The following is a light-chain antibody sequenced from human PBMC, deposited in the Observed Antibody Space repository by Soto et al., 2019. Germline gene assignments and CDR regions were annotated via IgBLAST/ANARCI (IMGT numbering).Light chain of an antibody. V-gene: IGLV2-11*01. CDR3: CSYAGTYNWV. CDR1: SSDVGGYKY. J-gene: IGLJ3*02. CDR2: DVS. Sequence: QSALTQPRSVSGSPGQSVTLSCTGTSSDVGGYKYVSWYQQHPGKAPKFMIYDVSERPSGVPDRFSGSKSGNTASLTISGLQAEDEADYYCCSYAGTYNWVFGGGTKLTVL.